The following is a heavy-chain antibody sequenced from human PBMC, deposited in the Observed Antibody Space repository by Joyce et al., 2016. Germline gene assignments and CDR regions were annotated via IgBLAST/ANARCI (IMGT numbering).Heavy chain of an antibody. CDR3: ARDVLTTVTKAYGY. V-gene: IGHV3-21*01. CDR1: GFIFSSYS. J-gene: IGHJ4*02. D-gene: IGHD4-11*01. CDR2: ISRDNTYI. Sequence: EVQLVESGGGLVKPGESLRLSCTASGFIFSSYSMTWVRQAPGKGLEWVSSISRDNTYIFHADSVKGRFTISRDNARNSLYLQMNSLRVEDTAVYYCARDVLTTVTKAYGYWGQGTLVAVSS.